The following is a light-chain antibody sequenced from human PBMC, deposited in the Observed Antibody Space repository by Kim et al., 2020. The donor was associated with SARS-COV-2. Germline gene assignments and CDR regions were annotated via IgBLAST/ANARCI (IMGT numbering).Light chain of an antibody. J-gene: IGLJ2*01. V-gene: IGLV3-1*01. CDR3: QAWDTATHVV. Sequence: SYELTQPPSVSVSPGQTASITCSGDKLGDRYACWYQQRPGQSPVFVIYEDDKRPSGIPERFSGSNSGNTATLTISGTQAMDEADYYCQAWDTATHVVFGGGTQLTVL. CDR1: KLGDRY. CDR2: EDD.